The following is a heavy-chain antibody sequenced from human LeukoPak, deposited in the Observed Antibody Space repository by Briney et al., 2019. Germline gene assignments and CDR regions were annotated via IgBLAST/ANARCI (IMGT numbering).Heavy chain of an antibody. J-gene: IGHJ4*02. CDR2: IIPIFGTA. CDR1: GGTFSSYA. CDR3: AIDAGSYEGDY. V-gene: IGHV1-69*06. D-gene: IGHD1-26*01. Sequence: SVKVSCKASGGTFSSYAISWVRQAPGQGLEWMGRIIPIFGTANYAQKFQGRVTITADKSTSTAYMELSSLRSEDTAVYYCAIDAGSYEGDYWGQGTLVTVSS.